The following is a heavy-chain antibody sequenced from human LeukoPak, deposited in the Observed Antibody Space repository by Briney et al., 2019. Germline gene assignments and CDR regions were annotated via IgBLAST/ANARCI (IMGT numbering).Heavy chain of an antibody. CDR1: GGSISDYY. J-gene: IGHJ6*02. CDR2: IYYSGNT. V-gene: IGHV4-59*01. D-gene: IGHD4-17*01. Sequence: SETLSLTCTVSGGSISDYYWNWIRQSPRKGLEWIGSIYYSGNTKYNPSLKSRVTISVDTSKIQFSLKLRSVTAADTAVYYCARDRGLDYGDYEGKNYGMDVWGQGTTVTVSS. CDR3: ARDRGLDYGDYEGKNYGMDV.